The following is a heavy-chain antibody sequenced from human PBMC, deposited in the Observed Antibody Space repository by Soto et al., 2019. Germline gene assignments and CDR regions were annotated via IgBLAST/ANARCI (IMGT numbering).Heavy chain of an antibody. J-gene: IGHJ5*02. Sequence: ETLSLTCTVSAGSITTSYWSWIRQPLGKALEWIGYISYRGSTNYNPSLKSRLTISIDTSKSQISLKLTSMTTADTAVYYCASSGIVGREVNTWFDPWGQGTLVTVS. CDR2: ISYRGST. CDR1: AGSITTSY. CDR3: ASSGIVGREVNTWFDP. V-gene: IGHV4-59*01. D-gene: IGHD3-22*01.